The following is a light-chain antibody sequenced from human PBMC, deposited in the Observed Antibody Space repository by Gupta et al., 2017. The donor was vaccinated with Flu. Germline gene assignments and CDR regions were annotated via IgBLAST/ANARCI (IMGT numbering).Light chain of an antibody. V-gene: IGLV2-14*01. CDR2: DVT. Sequence: SITISSTGTSSEIGSDKYVSWYQPHPGKAPQLLIYDVTKRPAGVSTRFSGSKSGDTASLTISGLQAEDEADYYCSSCTSSTTLVFGGGTRLTVL. CDR1: SSEIGSDKY. J-gene: IGLJ2*01. CDR3: SSCTSSTTLV.